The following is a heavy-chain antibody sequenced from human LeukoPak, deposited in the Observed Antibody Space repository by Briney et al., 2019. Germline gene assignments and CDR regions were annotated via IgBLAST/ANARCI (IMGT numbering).Heavy chain of an antibody. Sequence: SETLSPTCTVSGGSISSYYWSWIRQPAGKGLEWIGRIYTSGSTNYNPSLKSRVTMSVDTSKNQFSLKLSSVTAADTAVYYCARAGVEYYDFWSGRYSMDVWGQGTTVTVSS. CDR1: GGSISSYY. CDR3: ARAGVEYYDFWSGRYSMDV. V-gene: IGHV4-4*07. CDR2: IYTSGST. D-gene: IGHD3-3*01. J-gene: IGHJ6*02.